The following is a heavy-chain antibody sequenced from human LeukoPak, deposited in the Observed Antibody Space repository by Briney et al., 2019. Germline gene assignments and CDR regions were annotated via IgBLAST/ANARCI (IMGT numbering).Heavy chain of an antibody. D-gene: IGHD3-22*01. V-gene: IGHV4-4*07. CDR1: GGSISSYY. J-gene: IGHJ4*02. CDR3: ARERSYYDSSGYYRQFDY. Sequence: SETLSLTCTVSGGSISSYYWSWIRQPAGKGLEWIGRIYTSGSTNYNPSLKSRDTMSVDTSKNQFSLKLSSVTAADTAVYYCARERSYYDSSGYYRQFDYWGQGTLVTVSS. CDR2: IYTSGST.